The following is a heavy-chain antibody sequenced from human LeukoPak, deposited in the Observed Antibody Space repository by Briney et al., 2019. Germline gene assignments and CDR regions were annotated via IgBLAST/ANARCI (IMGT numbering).Heavy chain of an antibody. CDR1: GFTFSSYW. J-gene: IGHJ4*02. Sequence: GGSLRLSCAASGFTFSSYWMHWVRQAPGKGLVWVSRINSDGSSTSYADSVKGRFTISRDNAKNTLYLQMNSLRAEETAVYYCARAPYYYDSSGYLVYWGQGTLVTVSS. V-gene: IGHV3-74*01. CDR3: ARAPYYYDSSGYLVY. CDR2: INSDGSST. D-gene: IGHD3-22*01.